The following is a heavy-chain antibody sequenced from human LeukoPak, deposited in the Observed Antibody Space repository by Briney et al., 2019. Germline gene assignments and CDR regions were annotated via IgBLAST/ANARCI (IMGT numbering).Heavy chain of an antibody. CDR1: GFTFSTYW. Sequence: PGGSPRLSCAASGFTFSTYWMSWVRQAPGKGLEWVANIKQDGSEKYYVDSVKGRFTISRDNAKNSLYLQMNSLRAEDTAMYYCARDSAGNDYWGQGTLVTVSP. D-gene: IGHD6-13*01. V-gene: IGHV3-7*01. J-gene: IGHJ4*02. CDR2: IKQDGSEK. CDR3: ARDSAGNDY.